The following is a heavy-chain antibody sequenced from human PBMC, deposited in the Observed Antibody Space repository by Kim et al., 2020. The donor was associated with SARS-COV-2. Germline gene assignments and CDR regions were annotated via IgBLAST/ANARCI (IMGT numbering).Heavy chain of an antibody. Sequence: QKFQGRVTMTRDTSISTAYMELSRLRSDDTAVYYCARDVGHYYYYYYMDVWGKGTTVTVSS. J-gene: IGHJ6*03. CDR3: ARDVGHYYYYYYMDV. V-gene: IGHV1-2*02.